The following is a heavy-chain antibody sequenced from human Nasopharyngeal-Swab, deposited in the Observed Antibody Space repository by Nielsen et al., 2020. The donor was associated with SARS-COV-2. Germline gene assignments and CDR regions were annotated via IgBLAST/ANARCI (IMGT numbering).Heavy chain of an antibody. V-gene: IGHV4-59*01. D-gene: IGHD3-10*01. J-gene: IGHJ4*02. CDR2: LYYSGIT. CDR3: AREAYYYGSGTYDS. Sequence: RQAPGKGLEWIGYLYYSGITNYNPSLMSRVTISIDKSKNQFSLNLSSVNAADTAVYFCAREAYYYGSGTYDSWGQGTLVTSPQ.